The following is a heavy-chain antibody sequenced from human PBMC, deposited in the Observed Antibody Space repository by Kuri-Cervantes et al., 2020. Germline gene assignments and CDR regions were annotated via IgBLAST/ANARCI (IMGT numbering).Heavy chain of an antibody. CDR3: TRVGYYDSSGLADY. J-gene: IGHJ4*02. CDR1: GFTFSDYY. Sequence: GESLKISCAASGFTFSDYYMSWIRQAPGKGLEWVGFIRSKAYGGTTEYAASVKGRFTISRDDSKSIAYLQMNSLKTEDTAVYYCTRVGYYDSSGLADYWGQGTLVTVSS. D-gene: IGHD3-22*01. CDR2: IRSKAYGGTT. V-gene: IGHV3-49*03.